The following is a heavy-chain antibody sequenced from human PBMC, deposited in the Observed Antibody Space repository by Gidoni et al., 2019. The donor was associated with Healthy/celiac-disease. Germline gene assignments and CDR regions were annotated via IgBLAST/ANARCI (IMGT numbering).Heavy chain of an antibody. J-gene: IGHJ3*02. Sequence: QVTLKESGPALVKPTQTLTLTCTFSGFSLSTSGMRVSWIRQPPGKALEWLARIDWDDDKFYSTSLKTRLTISKDTSKNQVVLTMTNMDPVDTATYYCARIPIGYCSGGSCYPGAFDIWGQGTMVTVSS. CDR3: ARIPIGYCSGGSCYPGAFDI. D-gene: IGHD2-15*01. CDR1: GFSLSTSGMR. V-gene: IGHV2-70*04. CDR2: IDWDDDK.